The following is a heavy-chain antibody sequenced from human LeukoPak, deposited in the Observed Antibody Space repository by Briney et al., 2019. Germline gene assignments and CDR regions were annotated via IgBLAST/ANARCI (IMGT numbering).Heavy chain of an antibody. D-gene: IGHD3-10*01. J-gene: IGHJ4*02. CDR3: ARDAHIVRGVNPLDY. CDR1: GFTFSNYG. CDR2: IWYDGSNK. Sequence: PGRSLRLSCAASGFTFSNYGMHWVRQAPGKGLEWVALIWYDGSNKYYADSVKGRFTISRDNAKNSLYLQMNSLRDEDTAVYYCARDAHIVRGVNPLDYWGQGTLVTVSS. V-gene: IGHV3-33*01.